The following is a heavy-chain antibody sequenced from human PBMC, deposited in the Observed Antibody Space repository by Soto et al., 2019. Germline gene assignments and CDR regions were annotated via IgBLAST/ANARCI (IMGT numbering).Heavy chain of an antibody. V-gene: IGHV4-34*01. J-gene: IGHJ3*02. Sequence: PSETLSLTCAVYGGSFSGYYWSWIRQPPGKGLEWIGEINHSGSTNYNPSLKSRVTISVDTSKNQFSLKLSSVTAADTAVYYCASALPRAAAGFSSAFDIWGQGTMVTVSS. D-gene: IGHD6-13*01. CDR2: INHSGST. CDR1: GGSFSGYY. CDR3: ASALPRAAAGFSSAFDI.